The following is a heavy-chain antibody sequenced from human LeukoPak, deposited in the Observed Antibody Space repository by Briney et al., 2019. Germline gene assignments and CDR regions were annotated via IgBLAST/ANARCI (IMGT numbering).Heavy chain of an antibody. Sequence: SETLSLTCTVSGGSISSYCWSWIRQPPGKGLEWIGYIYYSGSTNYNPSLKSRVTISVDTSKNQFSLKLSSVTAADTAVYYCARHPGYCSGGSCSIEFDYWGQGTLVTVSS. J-gene: IGHJ4*02. V-gene: IGHV4-59*08. CDR1: GGSISSYC. D-gene: IGHD2-15*01. CDR3: ARHPGYCSGGSCSIEFDY. CDR2: IYYSGST.